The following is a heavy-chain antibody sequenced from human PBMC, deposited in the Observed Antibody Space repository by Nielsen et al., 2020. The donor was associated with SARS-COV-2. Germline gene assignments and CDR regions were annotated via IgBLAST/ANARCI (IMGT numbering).Heavy chain of an antibody. CDR3: ARMLRFRDFWEDYYGMDV. V-gene: IGHV1-2*06. Sequence: ASVKVSCKASGYTFTGYYMHWVRQAPGQGLEWMGRINPNSGGTNYAQKFQGRVTMTRDTSISTAYMELSRLRSDDTAVYYCARMLRFRDFWEDYYGMDVWGQGTTVTVSS. D-gene: IGHD3-3*01. CDR1: GYTFTGYY. CDR2: INPNSGGT. J-gene: IGHJ6*02.